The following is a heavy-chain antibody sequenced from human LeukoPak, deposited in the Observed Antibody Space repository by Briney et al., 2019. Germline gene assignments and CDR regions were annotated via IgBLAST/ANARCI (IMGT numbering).Heavy chain of an antibody. J-gene: IGHJ4*02. CDR3: TGHDYYDSSGYWPFDY. D-gene: IGHD3-22*01. CDR1: GFTFSNAW. V-gene: IGHV3-15*01. Sequence: PGESLRLSCAASGFTFSNAWMSWVRQAPGKGLEWVGRIKSKTDGGTTDYAAPVKGRFTISRDDSKNTLYLQMNSLKTEDTAVYYCTGHDYYDSSGYWPFDYWGQGTLVTVSS. CDR2: IKSKTDGGTT.